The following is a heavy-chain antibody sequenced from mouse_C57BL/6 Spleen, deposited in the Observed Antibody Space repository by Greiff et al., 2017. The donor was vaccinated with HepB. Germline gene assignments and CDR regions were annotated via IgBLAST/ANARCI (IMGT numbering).Heavy chain of an antibody. CDR3: TTGYYGSSYRGYYAMDY. V-gene: IGHV14-4*01. CDR2: FDPENGDT. Sequence: VQLKESGAELVRPGASVKLSCTASGFNIKDDYMHWVKQRPEQGLEWIGWFDPENGDTEYASKFQGKATITADTSSNTAYLQLSSLTSEDTAVYYCTTGYYGSSYRGYYAMDYWGQGTSVTVS. D-gene: IGHD1-1*01. CDR1: GFNIKDDY. J-gene: IGHJ4*01.